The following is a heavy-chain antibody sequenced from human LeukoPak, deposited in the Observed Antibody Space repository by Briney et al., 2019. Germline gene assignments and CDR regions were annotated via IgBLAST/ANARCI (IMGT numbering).Heavy chain of an antibody. D-gene: IGHD1-26*01. CDR3: ARNGGSYTFDI. Sequence: SETLSLTCNVSSGSISTYYWSWIRQPPGKGLEWIGYIYYTGSTNYNPSLKSRVTMSVDTSKNQFSLKLSSVTAADTAVYYCARNGGSYTFDIWGQGTLVTVSS. CDR1: SGSISTYY. CDR2: IYYTGST. J-gene: IGHJ3*02. V-gene: IGHV4-59*01.